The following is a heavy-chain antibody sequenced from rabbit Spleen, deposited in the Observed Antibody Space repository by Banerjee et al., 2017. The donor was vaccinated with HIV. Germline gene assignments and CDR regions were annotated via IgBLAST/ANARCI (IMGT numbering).Heavy chain of an antibody. CDR1: GFSFSSSYW. D-gene: IGHD2-1*01. Sequence: QEQLEESGGDLVKPEGSLTLTCTASGFSFSSSYWICWVRQAPGKGLEWIGCIYSSSAITWYASWAKGRFTISKTSSTTVTLQMTSLTDADTATYFCARGSATMTMVITGYYFNLWGPGTLVTVS. V-gene: IGHV1S45*01. CDR3: ARGSATMTMVITGYYFNL. CDR2: IYSSSAIT. J-gene: IGHJ4*01.